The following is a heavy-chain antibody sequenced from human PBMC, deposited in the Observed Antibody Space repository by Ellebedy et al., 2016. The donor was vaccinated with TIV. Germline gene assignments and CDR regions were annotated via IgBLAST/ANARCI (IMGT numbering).Heavy chain of an antibody. J-gene: IGHJ6*02. CDR2: NNAYNNAI. V-gene: IGHV3-48*02. D-gene: IGHD3-16*01. CDR1: GFTLSRYG. CDR3: TRDGGRAYEMDV. Sequence: GGSLRLSXAASGFTLSRYGMNWVSQAPGKGLEWVAHNNAYNNAIFYADSVRGRFSISRDNSLYLQMNSLRDEDTAVYYCTRDGGRAYEMDVWGQGTTVIVSS.